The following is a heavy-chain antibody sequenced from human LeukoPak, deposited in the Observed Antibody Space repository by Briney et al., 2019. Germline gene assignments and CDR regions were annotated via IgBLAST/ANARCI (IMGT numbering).Heavy chain of an antibody. CDR1: GYTFTSYY. CDR3: ARVPKRIGTVTSEYYGMDV. V-gene: IGHV1-46*01. D-gene: IGHD4-17*01. CDR2: INPSGGST. Sequence: ASVKVSCKASGYTFTSYYMHWVRQAPGQGLEWMGIINPSGGSTSYAQKFQGRVTMTRDTSTSTVYMELSSLRSEDTAVYYCARVPKRIGTVTSEYYGMDVWGQGTTVTVSS. J-gene: IGHJ6*02.